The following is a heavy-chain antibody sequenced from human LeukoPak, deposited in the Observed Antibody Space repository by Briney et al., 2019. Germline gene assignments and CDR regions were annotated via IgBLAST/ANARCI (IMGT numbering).Heavy chain of an antibody. CDR3: RDPFDY. CDR1: GFTFSSYG. Sequence: PGGSLRLSCAASGFTFSSYGMHWVRQAPGKGLEWVAFIYYDGSSKYYADSVKGRFTISRDNSKNTVYLQINSLRGEDTAVYYCRDPFDYWGQGTLVTVSS. J-gene: IGHJ4*02. V-gene: IGHV3-30*02. CDR2: IYYDGSSK.